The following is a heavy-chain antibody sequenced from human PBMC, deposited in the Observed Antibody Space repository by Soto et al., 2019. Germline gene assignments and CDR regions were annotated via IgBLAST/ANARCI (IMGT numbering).Heavy chain of an antibody. J-gene: IGHJ4*02. CDR1: GFTFSSFA. V-gene: IGHV3-30-3*01. D-gene: IGHD3-10*01. Sequence: GGSLRLSCEASGFTFSSFAIHWVRQAPGKGLEWVALISYDGGNKYYVDSVKGRFTISRDNSKNTVYLQMNSLREEDTAVYYCARGYGSYWGQGTLVTVSS. CDR3: ARGYGSY. CDR2: ISYDGGNK.